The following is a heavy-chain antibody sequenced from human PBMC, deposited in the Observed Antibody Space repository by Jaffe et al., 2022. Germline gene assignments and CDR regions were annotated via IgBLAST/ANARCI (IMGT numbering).Heavy chain of an antibody. V-gene: IGHV3-30*02. CDR2: VRSDGTYT. CDR3: ARDRGGAEYLDY. CDR1: GFTVNNFG. Sequence: QVQLVESGGGVVQPGGSLRLSCAASGFTVNNFGMHWVRQAPGEGLKWVSYVRSDGTYTSYTDSVKGRFVISRDNPKNTVYLQMNSLRPEDTAIYYCARDRGGAEYLDYWGQGTLVTVSS. D-gene: IGHD3-16*01. J-gene: IGHJ4*02.